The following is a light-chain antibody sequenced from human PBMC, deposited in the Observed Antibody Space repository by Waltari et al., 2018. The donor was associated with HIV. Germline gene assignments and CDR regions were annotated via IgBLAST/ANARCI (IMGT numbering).Light chain of an antibody. CDR2: DVT. CDR1: SSDVGGYNY. CDR3: SSYTTSRTVV. V-gene: IGLV2-14*03. J-gene: IGLJ2*01. Sequence: QSALTQPSSVSGSPGQSITISCTGTSSDVGGYNYVSGYQHHPGKAPKLMVYDVTNRPSGVSNRFSGSKSGNTAFLTISELQAEDEADYYCSSYTTSRTVVFGGGTKLTVL.